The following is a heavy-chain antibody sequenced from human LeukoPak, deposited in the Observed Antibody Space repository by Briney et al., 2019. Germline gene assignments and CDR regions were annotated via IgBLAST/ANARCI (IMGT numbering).Heavy chain of an antibody. CDR1: GFTLSGSA. CDR3: TGPVVGATKDFDY. CDR2: IRSKANSYAT. J-gene: IGHJ4*02. D-gene: IGHD1-26*01. Sequence: PGGSLRLSCAASGFTLSGSAMHWVRQASGKGLEWVGRIRSKANSYATAYAASVKGRFTISRDDSKNTAYLQMNSLKTEDTAVYYCTGPVVGATKDFDYWGQGTLVTVSS. V-gene: IGHV3-73*01.